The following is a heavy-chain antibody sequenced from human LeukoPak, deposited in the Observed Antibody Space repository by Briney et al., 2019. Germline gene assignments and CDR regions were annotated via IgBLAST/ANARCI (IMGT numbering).Heavy chain of an antibody. CDR3: ARLPYYYFNY. CDR2: ISYSGST. Sequence: PSETLSLTCTVSGGSISSGDYYWGWIRQPSGKGLEWIGSISYSGSTYSNPSLKSRVTISVDTSKNQFSLKLTSVTAADTAVYYCARLPYYYFNYWGQGTLVTVSS. J-gene: IGHJ4*02. CDR1: GGSISSGDYY. D-gene: IGHD3-10*01. V-gene: IGHV4-39*01.